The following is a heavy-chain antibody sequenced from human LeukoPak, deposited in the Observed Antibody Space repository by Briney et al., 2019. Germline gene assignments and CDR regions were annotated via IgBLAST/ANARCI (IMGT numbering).Heavy chain of an antibody. J-gene: IGHJ4*02. CDR3: ARIPTVTFFDY. CDR2: IYYSEST. D-gene: IGHD4-17*01. V-gene: IGHV4-39*07. CDR1: GGSIISSSYY. Sequence: SETLSLTCTVSGGSIISSSYYWGWIRQPPGKGLEWIGSIYYSESTYQNPSLKSRVTISVDTSKNQFSLKLSSVTAADTAVYYCARIPTVTFFDYWGQGTLVTVSS.